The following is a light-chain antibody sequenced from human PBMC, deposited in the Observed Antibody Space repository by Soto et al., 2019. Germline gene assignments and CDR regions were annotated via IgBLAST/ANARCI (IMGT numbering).Light chain of an antibody. CDR3: GSWDSSLSADV. Sequence: QSVLTQPPSVSAAPGQKVTISCSGSSSSIGGNSVSWYQQLPGTAPKLLIYDDNKRPSGIPDRFSGSKSGTSATLGITGFQTGDEADYYCGSWDSSLSADVFGTGTKVTVL. J-gene: IGLJ1*01. CDR1: SSSIGGNS. CDR2: DDN. V-gene: IGLV1-51*01.